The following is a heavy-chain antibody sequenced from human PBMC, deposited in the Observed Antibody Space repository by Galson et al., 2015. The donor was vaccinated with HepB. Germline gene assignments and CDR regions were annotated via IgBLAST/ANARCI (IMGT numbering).Heavy chain of an antibody. CDR1: GYTFTSYG. CDR3: ARDFRYCSSTSCYAPVMGY. Sequence: SVKVSCKASGYTFTSYGISWVRQAPGQGLEWMGWISAYNGNTNYAQKLQGRVTMTTDTSTSTAYMELRSLRSDDTAVYYCARDFRYCSSTSCYAPVMGYWGQGTLVTVSS. D-gene: IGHD2-2*01. V-gene: IGHV1-18*04. J-gene: IGHJ4*02. CDR2: ISAYNGNT.